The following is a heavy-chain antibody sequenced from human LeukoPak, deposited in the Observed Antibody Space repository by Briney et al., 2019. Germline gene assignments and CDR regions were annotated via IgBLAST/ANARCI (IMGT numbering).Heavy chain of an antibody. CDR1: GGSFSGYY. CDR2: INHSGST. Sequence: PSETLSLTCAVYGGSFSGYYWSWIRQPPGKGLEWIGEINHSGSTNYNPSLKSRVTISVDTSKNQFSLKLSSVTAADTAVYYCARRSRGPNYYYYYYMDAWGKGTTVTISS. V-gene: IGHV4-34*01. J-gene: IGHJ6*03. CDR3: ARRSRGPNYYYYYYMDA.